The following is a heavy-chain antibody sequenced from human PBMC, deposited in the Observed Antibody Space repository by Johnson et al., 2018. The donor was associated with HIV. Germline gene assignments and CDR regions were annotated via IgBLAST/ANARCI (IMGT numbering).Heavy chain of an antibody. D-gene: IGHD1-26*01. Sequence: QMQLVESGGGVVQPGGSLRLSCAASGFTFSSYGMHWVRQAPGKGLEWVSVIYSGGSTYYADSVKGRFTISRDNSKNTLYLQMNSLRAEDTAVYYCARGAANDAFDIWGQGTMVTVSS. CDR1: GFTFSSYG. CDR2: IYSGGST. J-gene: IGHJ3*02. V-gene: IGHV3-NL1*01. CDR3: ARGAANDAFDI.